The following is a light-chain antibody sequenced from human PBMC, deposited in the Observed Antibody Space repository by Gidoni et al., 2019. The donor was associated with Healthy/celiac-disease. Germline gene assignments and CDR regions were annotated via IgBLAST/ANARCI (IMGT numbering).Light chain of an antibody. Sequence: QSVLTHPPSASGTPGQRVTISCSGSSSHIGSNYVYWYQQLPGTAPKLLIYRNNQRPSGVPDRFSGSKSGTSASLAISGLRSEDEADYYCAAWDDSLSGQVFGGGTKLTVL. J-gene: IGLJ2*01. CDR2: RNN. CDR1: SSHIGSNY. CDR3: AAWDDSLSGQV. V-gene: IGLV1-47*01.